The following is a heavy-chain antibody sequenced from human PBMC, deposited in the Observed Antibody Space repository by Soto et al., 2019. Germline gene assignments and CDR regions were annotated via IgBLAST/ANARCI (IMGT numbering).Heavy chain of an antibody. CDR3: ARYFRGSGRYFFDY. CDR2: INQDGGGT. Sequence: GRSLRLSCVASGFTFFSSFMGWVRQAPGKGLQWVANINQDGGGTYYVDSVEGRFTISRDNAKDSLYLEMNSHRGEDTAVYYCARYFRGSGRYFFDYWGQGTLVTSPQ. D-gene: IGHD6-19*01. J-gene: IGHJ4*02. V-gene: IGHV3-7*03. CDR1: GFTFFSSF.